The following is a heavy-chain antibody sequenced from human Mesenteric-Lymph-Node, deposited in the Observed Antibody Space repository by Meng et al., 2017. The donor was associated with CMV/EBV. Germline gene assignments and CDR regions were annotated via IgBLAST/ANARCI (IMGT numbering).Heavy chain of an antibody. CDR2: IRSKAYGGTT. CDR1: GFTFGDYA. J-gene: IGHJ4*02. Sequence: GESLKISCTASGFTFGDYAMSWVRQAPGKGLEWVGFIRSKAYGGTTEYAASVKGRSTISRDDSKSIAYLQMNSLKTEDTAVYYRTRDVGYYGSGSYYWGQGTLVTVSS. V-gene: IGHV3-49*04. D-gene: IGHD3-10*01. CDR3: TRDVGYYGSGSYY.